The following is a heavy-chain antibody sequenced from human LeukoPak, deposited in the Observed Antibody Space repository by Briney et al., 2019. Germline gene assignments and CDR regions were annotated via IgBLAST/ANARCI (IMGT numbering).Heavy chain of an antibody. CDR1: GYTFTGYY. V-gene: IGHV1-2*04. CDR2: INPNSGGT. D-gene: IGHD3-9*01. Sequence: GASVKVSCKASGYTFTGYYMHWVRQAPGKGLEWMGWINPNSGGTHYAQKFQGWVTMTRDTSIITAYMELSRLRSDDTAVYYCARDLTYYDILTGYPSPGDYWGQGTLVTVSS. CDR3: ARDLTYYDILTGYPSPGDY. J-gene: IGHJ4*02.